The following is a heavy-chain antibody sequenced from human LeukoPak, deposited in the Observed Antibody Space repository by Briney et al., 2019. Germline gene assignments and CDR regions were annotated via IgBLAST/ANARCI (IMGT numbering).Heavy chain of an antibody. CDR3: ARGVLEWLSADAFDI. J-gene: IGHJ3*02. V-gene: IGHV4-59*11. CDR1: GGSISSHY. Sequence: PSETLSLTCTVSGGSISSHYWSWIRQPPGKGLKWIGYIYYSGSTNYNPSLKSRVTISVDTSKNQFSLKLSSVTAADTAVYYCARGVLEWLSADAFDIWGQGTMVTVSS. D-gene: IGHD3-3*01. CDR2: IYYSGST.